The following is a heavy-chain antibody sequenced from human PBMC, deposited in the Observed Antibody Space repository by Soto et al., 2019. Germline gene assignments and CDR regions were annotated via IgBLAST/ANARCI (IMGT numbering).Heavy chain of an antibody. CDR3: ARDKASYYDILTGYYYYMDV. V-gene: IGHV4-4*02. CDR1: SGSISSSNW. CDR2: IYHSGST. J-gene: IGHJ6*03. D-gene: IGHD3-9*01. Sequence: SETLSLTCAVSSGSISSSNWWSWVRQPPGKGLEWIGEIYHSGSTNYNPSLKSRVTIAVDKSKNQFSLKLSSVTAADTAVYYCARDKASYYDILTGYYYYMDVWGKGTTVTVSS.